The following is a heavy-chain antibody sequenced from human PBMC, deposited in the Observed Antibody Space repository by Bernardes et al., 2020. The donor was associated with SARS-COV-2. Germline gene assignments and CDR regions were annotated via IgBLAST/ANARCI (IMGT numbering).Heavy chain of an antibody. CDR3: ARLVDYYYGMDV. CDR1: GFTFDGYA. Sequence: GGSLRLSCAASGFTFDGYAMHWVRQAPGKGLEWVSGISWNSGSIGYADSVKGRFTISRDNAKNSLYLQMNSLRAEDTALYYCARLVDYYYGMDVWGQGTTVTVSS. D-gene: IGHD6-19*01. J-gene: IGHJ6*02. V-gene: IGHV3-9*01. CDR2: ISWNSGSI.